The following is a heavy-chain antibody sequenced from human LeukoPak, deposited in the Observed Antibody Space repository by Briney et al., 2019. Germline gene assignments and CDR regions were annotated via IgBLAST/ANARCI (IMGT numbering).Heavy chain of an antibody. D-gene: IGHD2-8*02. V-gene: IGHV5-51*01. CDR1: GYIFTNHW. Sequence: GESLKISCKASGYIFTNHWIGWVRQMPGKGLEWMGVIYPGDSDTRYSPSFQGQVTISADKSISTAYLQWSSLKTSDTAMYYCARRPSGGSTWFDPWGQGTLVTVSS. CDR2: IYPGDSDT. CDR3: ARRPSGGSTWFDP. J-gene: IGHJ5*02.